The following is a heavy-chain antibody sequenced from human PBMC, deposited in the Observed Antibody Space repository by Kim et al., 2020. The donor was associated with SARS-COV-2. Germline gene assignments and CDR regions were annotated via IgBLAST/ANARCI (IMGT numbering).Heavy chain of an antibody. CDR3: AIEGGIAAAGTGFDY. J-gene: IGHJ4*02. Sequence: GESLKISCKVSGYSFTSYWISWVRQMPGKGLEWMGRIDPSDSYTNYSPSFQGHVTISADKSISTAYLQWSSLKASDTAMYYCAIEGGIAAAGTGFDYWGQGTLVTVSS. CDR1: GYSFTSYW. D-gene: IGHD6-13*01. V-gene: IGHV5-10-1*01. CDR2: IDPSDSYT.